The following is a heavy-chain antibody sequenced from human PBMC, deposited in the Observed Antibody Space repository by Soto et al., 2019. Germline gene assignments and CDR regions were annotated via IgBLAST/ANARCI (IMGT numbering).Heavy chain of an antibody. CDR1: GFTFSSYS. D-gene: IGHD3-9*01. CDR2: ISGSGGST. V-gene: IGHV3-23*01. CDR3: AIRDIRYDILTGYYDYGMDV. Sequence: GGSLRLSCAASGFTFSSYSMSWVRQAPGKGLEWVSAISGSGGSTYYADSVKGRFTISRDNSKNTLYLQMNSLRAEDTAVYYCAIRDIRYDILTGYYDYGMDVWGQGTTVTVSS. J-gene: IGHJ6*02.